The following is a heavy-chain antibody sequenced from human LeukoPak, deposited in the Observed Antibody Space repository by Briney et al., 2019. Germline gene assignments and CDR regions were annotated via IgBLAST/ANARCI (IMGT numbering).Heavy chain of an antibody. V-gene: IGHV4-4*07. J-gene: IGHJ4*02. CDR3: ARDRYYYDSSGYYRLDY. D-gene: IGHD3-22*01. Sequence: SETLSLICTVSGGSISSYYWSWIRQPAGKGLEWIGRIHTSGSTNYSPSLKSRVTMSVDTSKNQFSLKLSSVTAADTAVYYCARDRYYYDSSGYYRLDYWGQGTLVTVSS. CDR1: GGSISSYY. CDR2: IHTSGST.